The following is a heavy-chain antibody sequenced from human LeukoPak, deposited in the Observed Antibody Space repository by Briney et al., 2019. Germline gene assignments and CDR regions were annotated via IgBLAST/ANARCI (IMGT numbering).Heavy chain of an antibody. CDR3: AIVSPGSGYDSDY. CDR2: INPNSGGT. Sequence: ASVKVSCKASGYTFTGYYMHWVRQAPGQGLEWMGWINPNSGGTNYAQKFQGRVTMTRDTSISTAYMELSRLRFDDTAVYYCAIVSPGSGYDSDYWGQGTLVTVSS. D-gene: IGHD5-12*01. CDR1: GYTFTGYY. V-gene: IGHV1-2*02. J-gene: IGHJ4*02.